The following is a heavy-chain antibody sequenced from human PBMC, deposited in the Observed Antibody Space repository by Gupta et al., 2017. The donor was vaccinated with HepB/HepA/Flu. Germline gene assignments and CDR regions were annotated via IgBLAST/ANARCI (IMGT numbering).Heavy chain of an antibody. CDR2: INHSGST. J-gene: IGHJ5*02. D-gene: IGHD3-10*01. CDR3: ARGGSNYGSGRVSSWFDP. CDR1: GGSFSGYS. V-gene: IGHV4-34*01. Sequence: QVQLQQWGAGLLKPSETLSLTCAVYGGSFSGYSWSWIRQPPGKGLEWIGEINHSGSTNYNPSLKSRVTISVDTSKNQFSLKLSSVTAADTAVYYCARGGSNYGSGRVSSWFDPWGQGTLVTVSS.